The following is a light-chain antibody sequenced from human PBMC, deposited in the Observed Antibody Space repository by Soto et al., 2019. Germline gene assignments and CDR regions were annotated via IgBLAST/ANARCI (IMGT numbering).Light chain of an antibody. Sequence: EIVLTQSPATLSLSPGERATLSCGASQSVSNSYLAWYQQKPGLAPRLLIYDASSRATGIPDRFSGSGSGTEFTLTISRLEPEDFAVYYCQQYGSSPPYTFGQGTKLEIK. CDR1: QSVSNSY. CDR2: DAS. V-gene: IGKV3D-20*01. J-gene: IGKJ2*01. CDR3: QQYGSSPPYT.